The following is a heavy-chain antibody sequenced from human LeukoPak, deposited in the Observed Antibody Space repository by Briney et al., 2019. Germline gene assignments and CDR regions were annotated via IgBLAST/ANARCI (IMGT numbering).Heavy chain of an antibody. D-gene: IGHD2-2*01. CDR1: GGSFGGYY. CDR3: AGILSSTSSVDY. Sequence: SETLSLTCAVYGGSFGGYYWSWIRQPPGKGLEWIGEINHSGSTNYNPPLKSRVTISVDTSKNQFSLKLSSVTAADTAVYYCAGILSSTSSVDYWGQGTLVTVSS. V-gene: IGHV4-34*01. J-gene: IGHJ4*02. CDR2: INHSGST.